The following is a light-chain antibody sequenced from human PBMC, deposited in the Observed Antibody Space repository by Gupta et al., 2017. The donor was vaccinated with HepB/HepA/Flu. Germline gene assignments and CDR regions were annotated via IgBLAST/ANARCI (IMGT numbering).Light chain of an antibody. Sequence: DVVMTQSPLSLPVTLGQPASISCRSSQSLVYSDGNTYLNWFQQRPGQSPRRLIYKVFKRDSGVPNRLSRSGSGTDFTMKSRRVEGEEVGVYYCMQGTHWPPWTFGQGTKVEIK. CDR2: KVF. CDR3: MQGTHWPPWT. CDR1: QSLVYSDGNTY. J-gene: IGKJ1*01. V-gene: IGKV2-30*01.